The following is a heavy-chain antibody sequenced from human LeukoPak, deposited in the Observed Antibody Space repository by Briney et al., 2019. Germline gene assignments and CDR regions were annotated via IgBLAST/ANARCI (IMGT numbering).Heavy chain of an antibody. CDR3: ARVKSDSSSWSFDY. J-gene: IGHJ4*02. V-gene: IGHV1-2*02. Sequence: ASVKVSCKASGYTFTGYYMHWVRQAPGQGLEWMGWINPNSGGTNYAQKFQGRVTMTRDTSISTAYMELSRLRSDDTAVYYCARVKSDSSSWSFDYWGQGTLVTVSS. CDR2: INPNSGGT. D-gene: IGHD6-13*01. CDR1: GYTFTGYY.